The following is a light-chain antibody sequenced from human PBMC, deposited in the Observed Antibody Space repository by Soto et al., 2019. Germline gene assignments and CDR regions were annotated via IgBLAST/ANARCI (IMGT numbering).Light chain of an antibody. CDR2: RNN. Sequence: QSVVTQPPSASGTPGQRVTISCSGSTSNIGSNYVYWYQQLPRTAPKLLIYRNNHRPSGVPDRFSASKSGTSASLAISGLRSEDEADYYCAAWDDGLSVWVFGGGTKLTVL. J-gene: IGLJ3*02. V-gene: IGLV1-47*01. CDR3: AAWDDGLSVWV. CDR1: TSNIGSNY.